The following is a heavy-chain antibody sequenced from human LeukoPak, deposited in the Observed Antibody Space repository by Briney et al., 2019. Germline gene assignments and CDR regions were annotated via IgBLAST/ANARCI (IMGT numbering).Heavy chain of an antibody. CDR2: ISAYNGNT. CDR1: GYTFTSYG. CDR3: ARNRGIIAVAGRGPNAFDI. J-gene: IGHJ3*02. D-gene: IGHD6-19*01. Sequence: VASVKVSCKASGYTFTSYGISWVRQAPGQGLEWMGWISAYNGNTNYAQKLQGRVTMTTDTSTSTAYMELRGLRSDDTAVYYCARNRGIIAVAGRGPNAFDIWGQGTMVTVSS. V-gene: IGHV1-18*01.